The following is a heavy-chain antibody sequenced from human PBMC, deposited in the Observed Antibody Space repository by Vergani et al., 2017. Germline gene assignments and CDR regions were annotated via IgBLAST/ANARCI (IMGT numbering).Heavy chain of an antibody. CDR1: GFTFTAHG. J-gene: IGHJ6*02. D-gene: IGHD2-8*01. CDR2: IGSSGPYI. Sequence: EVQLLESGGGSAQPGESLRLSCVASGFTFTAHGLNWVRQAPGKGLEWVAFIGSSGPYINYADSVKGRFIISRDNTNNSLFLQLRSLRAEDAAVYYCARYCTSGGYPDNYGMDVWGQGATVTVSS. V-gene: IGHV3-21*06. CDR3: ARYCTSGGYPDNYGMDV.